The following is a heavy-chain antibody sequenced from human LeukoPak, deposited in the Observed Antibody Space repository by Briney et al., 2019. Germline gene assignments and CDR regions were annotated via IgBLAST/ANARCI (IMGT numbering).Heavy chain of an antibody. CDR1: GFTFSSYW. CDR3: ARDPFTFLPYLEV. D-gene: IGHD2/OR15-2a*01. J-gene: IGHJ6*04. V-gene: IGHV3-74*01. Sequence: QPGGSLRLSCVASGFTFSSYWMHWVRQTPGKGLVWVSRINTQGSGTNYADSVKGRFTISRDNAKNILYLQMDSLRPEDTAVYYCARDPFTFLPYLEVWGKGTTVIVSS. CDR2: INTQGSGT.